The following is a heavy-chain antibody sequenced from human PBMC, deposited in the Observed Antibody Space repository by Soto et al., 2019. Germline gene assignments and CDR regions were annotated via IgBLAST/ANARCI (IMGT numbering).Heavy chain of an antibody. CDR1: GYTFTSYA. Sequence: ASVKVSCKASGYTFTSYAVLWVRQAPGQRLEWMGWISAGNDNIKYSQKFQGRVTITRDTSASTAYKELSSLRSEDTAVYYCARHGVVLADYWGQGTLVTVSS. CDR2: ISAGNDNI. D-gene: IGHD2-21*01. CDR3: ARHGVVLADY. V-gene: IGHV1-3*01. J-gene: IGHJ4*02.